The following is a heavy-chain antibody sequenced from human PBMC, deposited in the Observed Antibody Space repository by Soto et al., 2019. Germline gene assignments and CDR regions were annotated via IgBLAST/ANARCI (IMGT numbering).Heavy chain of an antibody. V-gene: IGHV4-39*01. D-gene: IGHD3-3*01. CDR1: GGSISSSSYY. Sequence: SETLSLTCTVSGGSISSSSYYWGWIRQPPGKGLEWIGSIYYSGSTYYNPSLKSRVTISVDTSKNQFSLKLSSVTAADTALYYCARPAHYDFWSGGGGKKLPMLDYYYYMDVWGKGTTVTVSS. J-gene: IGHJ6*03. CDR3: ARPAHYDFWSGGGGKKLPMLDYYYYMDV. CDR2: IYYSGST.